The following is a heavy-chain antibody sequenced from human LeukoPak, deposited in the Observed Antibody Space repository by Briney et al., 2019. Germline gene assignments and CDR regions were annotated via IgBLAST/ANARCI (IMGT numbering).Heavy chain of an antibody. J-gene: IGHJ5*02. Sequence: ASVKVSCKASGYTFTSYYMHWVREAPGPGLGWMGIINPSGGSASYAQKFQGRVTMTRDTSTSTVYMELSSLRSEDTAVYYCARNYEDYSKWAWFDPWGQGTLVTVSS. V-gene: IGHV1-46*01. CDR1: GYTFTSYY. CDR3: ARNYEDYSKWAWFDP. D-gene: IGHD4-11*01. CDR2: INPSGGSA.